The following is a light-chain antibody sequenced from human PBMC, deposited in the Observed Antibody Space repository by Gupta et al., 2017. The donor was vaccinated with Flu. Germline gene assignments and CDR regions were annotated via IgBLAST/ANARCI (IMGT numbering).Light chain of an antibody. V-gene: IGKV3-20*01. J-gene: IGKJ5*01. CDR2: GAS. CDR3: QQYGSSPPIT. Sequence: EIVLTQSPGTLSLSPGERATLSCRASQSVSSSHLAWYQQKPGQAPRLLIYGASSRATGIPDRFSGSGSGTDFTLTISRLEPEDFVVYYCQQYGSSPPITFGQGTRLEIK. CDR1: QSVSSSH.